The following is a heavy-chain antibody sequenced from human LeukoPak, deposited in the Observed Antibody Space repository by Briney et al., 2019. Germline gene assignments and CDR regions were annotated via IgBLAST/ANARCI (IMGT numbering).Heavy chain of an antibody. CDR1: GGSISSYY. CDR2: IYYCGST. D-gene: IGHD3-10*01. Sequence: SETLSLTCTVSGGSISSYYWSWIRQPPGKGLEWIGYIYYCGSTNYNPSLKSRVTISVDTSKNQFSLKLSSVTAADTAVYYCARHYGSGKPWFDYWGQGTLVTVSS. V-gene: IGHV4-59*01. CDR3: ARHYGSGKPWFDY. J-gene: IGHJ4*02.